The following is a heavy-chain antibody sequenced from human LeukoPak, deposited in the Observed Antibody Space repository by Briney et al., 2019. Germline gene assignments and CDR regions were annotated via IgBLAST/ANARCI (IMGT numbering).Heavy chain of an antibody. J-gene: IGHJ4*02. Sequence: PSETLSLTCAVYGGSFSGYYWSWIRQHPGKGLEWIGYIYYSGSTHYNPSLKSRVTISVDTSKNQFSLKLSSVTAADTAVYYCARVGCSGGSCYYFDYWGQGTLVSVSS. CDR3: ARVGCSGGSCYYFDY. D-gene: IGHD2-15*01. CDR1: GGSFSGYY. V-gene: IGHV4-31*11. CDR2: IYYSGST.